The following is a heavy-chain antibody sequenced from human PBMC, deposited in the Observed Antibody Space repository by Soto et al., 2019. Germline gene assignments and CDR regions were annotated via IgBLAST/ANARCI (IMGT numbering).Heavy chain of an antibody. CDR2: ISYDGSNK. D-gene: IGHD3-3*01. J-gene: IGHJ4*02. CDR1: GFTFSSYG. CDR3: AKDENDFWSGPYFDY. V-gene: IGHV3-30*18. Sequence: HPGGSLRLSCAASGFTFSSYGMHWVRQAPGKGLEWVAVISYDGSNKYYADSVKGRFTISRDNSKNTLYLQMNSLRAEDTAVYYCAKDENDFWSGPYFDYWGQGTLVTVSS.